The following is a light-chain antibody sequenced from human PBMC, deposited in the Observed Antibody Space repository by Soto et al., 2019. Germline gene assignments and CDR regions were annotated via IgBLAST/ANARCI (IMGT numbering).Light chain of an antibody. CDR1: QSISSW. J-gene: IGKJ1*01. CDR2: DAS. CDR3: QQYNSYSRWT. V-gene: IGKV1-5*01. Sequence: DIQMTQSPSTLSASVGDRVTITCRASQSISSWLAWYQQKPGKAPKLLIYDASSLEGGVPSRFSGSGSGTKFTLTISSLQPNDFATYYCQQYNSYSRWTFGQGTKVDIK.